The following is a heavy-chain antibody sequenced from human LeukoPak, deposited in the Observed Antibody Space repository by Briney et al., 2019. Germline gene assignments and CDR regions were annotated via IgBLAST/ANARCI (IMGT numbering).Heavy chain of an antibody. V-gene: IGHV3-64D*06. CDR1: GFTFSSYA. D-gene: IGHD5-12*01. J-gene: IGHJ4*02. CDR2: ISSNGGST. Sequence: PGGSLRLSCSASGFTFSSYAMHWVRQAPGKGLEYVSGISSNGGSTYYADFVKGRFTISRDNSKNTLYLQMSSLRAEDTAVYYCVRDLYSGYDGRRPFDYWGQGTLATVSS. CDR3: VRDLYSGYDGRRPFDY.